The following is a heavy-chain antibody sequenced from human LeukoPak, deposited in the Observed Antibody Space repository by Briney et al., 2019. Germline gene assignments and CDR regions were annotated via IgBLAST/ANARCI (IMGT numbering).Heavy chain of an antibody. CDR3: AKDLERHIVVVTASAVDY. D-gene: IGHD2-21*02. J-gene: IGHJ4*02. V-gene: IGHV3-23*01. Sequence: QAGGSLRLSCAASGFTFSNYAMNWVRQAPGKGLERVSAISNSGGTTYYADSVKGQFTISRDNSKNTLYLQMNSLRAEDTAVYYCAKDLERHIVVVTASAVDYWGQGTLVTVSS. CDR2: ISNSGGTT. CDR1: GFTFSNYA.